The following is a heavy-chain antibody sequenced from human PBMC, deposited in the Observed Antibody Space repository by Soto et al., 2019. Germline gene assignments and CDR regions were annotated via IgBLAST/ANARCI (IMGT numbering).Heavy chain of an antibody. CDR3: ARDLGDAFDM. Sequence: QVQLVQSGAEVKKPGASVKVSCKASAYTFTSYGISWVRQAPGQGLEWMGWISAYNGNTHYARRLQGRVTMTTDTSTRPAYMELRSLRSDDTAVYYCARDLGDAFDMWGQGTMVTVSS. CDR2: ISAYNGNT. J-gene: IGHJ3*02. CDR1: AYTFTSYG. V-gene: IGHV1-18*01.